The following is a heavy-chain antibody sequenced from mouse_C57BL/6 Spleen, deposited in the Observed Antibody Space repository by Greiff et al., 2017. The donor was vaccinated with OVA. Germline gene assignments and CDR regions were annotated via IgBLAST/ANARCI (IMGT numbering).Heavy chain of an antibody. Sequence: EVKLVESGGGLVQPKGSLKLSCAASGFTFNTYAMHWVRQAPGKGLECVARIRSKSSNYATYYADSVKDRFTISRDDSQSMLYLQMNNLKTEDTAMYYCVRDTYYGGMDYWGQGTSVTVSS. CDR3: VRDTYYGGMDY. V-gene: IGHV10-3*01. CDR2: IRSKSSNYAT. D-gene: IGHD1-1*01. J-gene: IGHJ4*01. CDR1: GFTFNTYA.